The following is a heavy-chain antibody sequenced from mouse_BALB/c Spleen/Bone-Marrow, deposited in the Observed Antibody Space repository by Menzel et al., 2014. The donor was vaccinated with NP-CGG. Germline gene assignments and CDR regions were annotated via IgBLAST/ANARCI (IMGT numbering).Heavy chain of an antibody. CDR1: GYTLTSYW. V-gene: IGHV1S81*02. CDR3: ARERGNYPFAY. J-gene: IGHJ3*01. D-gene: IGHD2-1*01. Sequence: VKLQESGAELVKPGASVKLSCKASGYTLTSYWMHWVKQRPGQGLEWIGEINPSNGRTNYNEKFKSKATLTVDKSSSTAYMQLSSLTSEDSAVYYCARERGNYPFAYWGQGTLVTVSA. CDR2: INPSNGRT.